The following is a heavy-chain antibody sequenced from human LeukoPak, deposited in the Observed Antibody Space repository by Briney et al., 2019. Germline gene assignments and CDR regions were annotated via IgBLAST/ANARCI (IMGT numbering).Heavy chain of an antibody. V-gene: IGHV1-2*02. CDR1: GYTFTGYY. Sequence: ASVKVSCKASGYTFTGYYMHWVRQAPGQGLEWMGWINPNSGGTNYAQKFQGRVTMTRDTSISTAYMELSRLRSDDTAVYYCARGDGWDSSPSDAFDIWGQGTMVTVSS. CDR2: INPNSGGT. J-gene: IGHJ3*02. CDR3: ARGDGWDSSPSDAFDI. D-gene: IGHD6-13*01.